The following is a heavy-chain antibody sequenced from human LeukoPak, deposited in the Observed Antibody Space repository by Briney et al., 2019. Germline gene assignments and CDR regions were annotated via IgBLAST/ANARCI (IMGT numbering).Heavy chain of an antibody. J-gene: IGHJ4*02. CDR3: ARGPGGWYFDY. D-gene: IGHD6-19*01. V-gene: IGHV4-34*01. CDR2: INHSGST. CDR1: GFTVSSNY. Sequence: GSLRLSCAASGFTVSSNYMSWIRQPPGKGLEWIAEINHSGSTKYNPPLKSRVTITVDTSKTQFSLKLSSVTAADTAVYYCARGPGGWYFDYWGQGTLVTVSS.